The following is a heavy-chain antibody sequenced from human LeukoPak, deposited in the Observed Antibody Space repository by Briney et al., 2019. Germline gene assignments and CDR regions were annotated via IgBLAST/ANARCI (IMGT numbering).Heavy chain of an antibody. Sequence: GGSLRLSCAASGFTFSSYWMNWARQAAAKGLEWVASINHNGNVNYYVDSVKGRFTISRDNAKNSLYLQMSNLRAEDTAVYFCARGGGLDVWGQGATVTVSS. CDR3: ARGGGLDV. D-gene: IGHD3-16*01. CDR2: INHNGNVN. V-gene: IGHV3-7*03. J-gene: IGHJ6*02. CDR1: GFTFSSYW.